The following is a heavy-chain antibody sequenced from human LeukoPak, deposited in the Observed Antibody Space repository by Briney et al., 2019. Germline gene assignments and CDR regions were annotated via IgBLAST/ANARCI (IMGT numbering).Heavy chain of an antibody. CDR1: GFTFSSYW. Sequence: PGGSLRLSCAAAGFTFSSYWMSWVRQAPGKGLEWVANIKQDGSEKYYVDSVKGRFTISRDNAKNSLYLHMNSLRAEDTAVYYCARDKIVGATHFDYWGQGTLVTVTS. D-gene: IGHD1-26*01. CDR2: IKQDGSEK. V-gene: IGHV3-7*01. CDR3: ARDKIVGATHFDY. J-gene: IGHJ4*02.